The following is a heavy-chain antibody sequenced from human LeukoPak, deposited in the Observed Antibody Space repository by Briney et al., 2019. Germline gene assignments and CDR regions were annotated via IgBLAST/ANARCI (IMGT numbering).Heavy chain of an antibody. CDR1: GYSISSGYY. J-gene: IGHJ5*02. CDR3: ARRQRDMTTVDNWCDP. D-gene: IGHD4-11*01. Sequence: SETLSLTCAVSGYSISSGYYWGWIRQPPGKGLEWIGSTYHSGSTYYNPSLKSRVTISVDTSKNQFSLKLSSVTAPDTAVYYCARRQRDMTTVDNWCDPWGQGTLVTVSS. CDR2: TYHSGST. V-gene: IGHV4-38-2*01.